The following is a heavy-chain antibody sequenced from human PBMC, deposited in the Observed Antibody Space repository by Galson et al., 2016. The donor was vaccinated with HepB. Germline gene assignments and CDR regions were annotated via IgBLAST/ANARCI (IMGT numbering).Heavy chain of an antibody. J-gene: IGHJ4*02. Sequence: SLRLSCAASGFTFTSCSMNWVRQVPGKGLEWVSYIGSSPGTVYYADSVKGRFTISRDNAKNSLYLQMNSLRDKDTAVYYCARDPLGYSYALVRYFDYWGQGTLVTVSS. CDR1: GFTFTSCS. CDR3: ARDPLGYSYALVRYFDY. CDR2: IGSSPGTV. V-gene: IGHV3-48*02. D-gene: IGHD5-18*01.